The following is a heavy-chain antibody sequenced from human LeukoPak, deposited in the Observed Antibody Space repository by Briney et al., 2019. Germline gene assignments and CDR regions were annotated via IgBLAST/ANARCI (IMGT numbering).Heavy chain of an antibody. CDR3: ARDPTPRYCSGGSYYTHYSMDV. Sequence: GGSLRLSCAASGFTFSSYTMNWVRQAPGKGLEWVSSISSSSSYIYYADSVKSRLTISRDNAKNSLYLQMNSLRAEDTAVYYCARDPTPRYCSGGSYYTHYSMDVWGQGTTVTVSS. J-gene: IGHJ6*02. V-gene: IGHV3-21*01. CDR2: ISSSSSYI. D-gene: IGHD2-15*01. CDR1: GFTFSSYT.